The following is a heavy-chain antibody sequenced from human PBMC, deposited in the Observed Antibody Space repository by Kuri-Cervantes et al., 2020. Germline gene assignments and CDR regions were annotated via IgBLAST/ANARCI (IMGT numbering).Heavy chain of an antibody. CDR1: GFTVSSNY. CDR2: IYSGGST. D-gene: IGHD5-18*01. J-gene: IGHJ4*02. V-gene: IGHV3-66*01. CDR3: ARDGDGYSYGLPGY. Sequence: GGSLRLSCAASGFTVSSNYMSWVRQAPGKGLGWVSVIYSGGSTYYADSVKGRFTISRDNAKNTLYLQMNSLRAEDTAVYYCARDGDGYSYGLPGYWGQGTLVTVSS.